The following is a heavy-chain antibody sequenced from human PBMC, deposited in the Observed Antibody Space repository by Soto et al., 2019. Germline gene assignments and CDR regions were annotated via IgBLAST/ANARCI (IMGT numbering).Heavy chain of an antibody. V-gene: IGHV1-18*01. D-gene: IGHD5-18*01. J-gene: IGHJ4*02. Sequence: QVQLVQSGAEVKKPGASVKVSCKASGYTFTSYGISWVRQAPGQGLEWMGWISAYNGNTKYAQNLQGRVTMTTDTPTSTADMELRSLRADDTAVYYGARDHAMAQFDYWGQGTLVTVSS. CDR1: GYTFTSYG. CDR3: ARDHAMAQFDY. CDR2: ISAYNGNT.